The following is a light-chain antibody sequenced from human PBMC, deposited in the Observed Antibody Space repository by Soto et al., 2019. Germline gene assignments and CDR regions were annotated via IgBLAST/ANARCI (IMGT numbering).Light chain of an antibody. CDR3: QQYGSPGT. V-gene: IGKV3D-11*03. J-gene: IGKJ1*01. CDR1: QSVSSK. Sequence: TQSPATLSLSPGDGATLSCRASQSVSSKSAWYQQKPGQASRVLVYDASNRATGIQTRFSGSGSGTEFPLTIRNLEPEDSAVYYCQQYGSPGTFGQGTKVDIK. CDR2: DAS.